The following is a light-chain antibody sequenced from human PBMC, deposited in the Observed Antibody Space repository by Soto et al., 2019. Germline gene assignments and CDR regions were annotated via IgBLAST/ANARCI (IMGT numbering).Light chain of an antibody. V-gene: IGLV2-11*01. CDR1: SSDVGAYNY. CDR2: DVD. CDR3: SSYAGSHILV. J-gene: IGLJ1*01. Sequence: QSALTQPRSVSGSPGQSVTISCTGTSSDVGAYNYVSWYLQLPGKAPKLMIYDVDKRPSGVPDRFSGSKSGNTAYLTISGXXXXXXXDYFCSSYAGSHILVFGTGTKVTV.